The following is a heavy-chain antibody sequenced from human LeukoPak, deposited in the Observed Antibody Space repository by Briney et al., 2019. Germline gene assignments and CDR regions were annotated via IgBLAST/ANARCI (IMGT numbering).Heavy chain of an antibody. CDR2: IYYSGST. CDR1: GYSISSGYY. CDR3: ARDGHCSSTSCYEGDYYYGMDV. Sequence: SETLSLTCTVSGYSISSGYYWSWIRQPPGKGLEWIGYIYYSGSTNYNPSLKSRVTISVDTSKNQFSLKLSSVTAADTAVYYCARDGHCSSTSCYEGDYYYGMDVWGQGTTVTVSS. J-gene: IGHJ6*02. D-gene: IGHD2-2*01. V-gene: IGHV4-61*01.